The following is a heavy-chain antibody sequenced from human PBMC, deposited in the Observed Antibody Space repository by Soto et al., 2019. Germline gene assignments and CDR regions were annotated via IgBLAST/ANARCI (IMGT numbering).Heavy chain of an antibody. CDR1: GFAFSSYG. CDR2: ISYDGSLQ. J-gene: IGHJ4*02. V-gene: IGHV3-30*03. D-gene: IGHD5-18*01. Sequence: QAQLVESGGGVVQPGRSLRLSCAASGFAFSSYGMHWVRQAPGTGLEWVAVISYDGSLQHYADSVKGRFTISRDNSKNMVLLQISSPRAEDTAVYYCVSDRGYGHASVPYSWGQGTLVSVSS. CDR3: VSDRGYGHASVPYS.